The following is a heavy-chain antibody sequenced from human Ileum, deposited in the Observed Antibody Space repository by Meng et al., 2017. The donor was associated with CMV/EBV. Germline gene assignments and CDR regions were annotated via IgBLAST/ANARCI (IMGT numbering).Heavy chain of an antibody. D-gene: IGHD5-18*01. V-gene: IGHV3-74*01. J-gene: IGHJ4*02. CDR3: ARDFYTAEYSSPGDDFDF. CDR2: ITPDGRGT. Sequence: FPFSGSWMHWVRQVPGKGPVWVSRITPDGRGTDYADSVKGRFSISRDNVKNMVFLQMNSMTVEDTAVYYCARDFYTAEYSSPGDDFDFCGQGILVTVSS. CDR1: FPFSGSW.